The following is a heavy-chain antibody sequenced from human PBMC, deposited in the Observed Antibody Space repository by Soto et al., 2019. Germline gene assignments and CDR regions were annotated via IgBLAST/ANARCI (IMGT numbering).Heavy chain of an antibody. J-gene: IGHJ6*02. D-gene: IGHD3-3*01. Sequence: SVKFSWKASGYTFTSYYMHWVRQAPGQGLEWMGIINPSGGSTSYAQKFQGRVTMTRDTSTSTVYMELSSLRSEATAVYSCARSRIYYDLVHGMDVWGQGTTVTVS. CDR3: ARSRIYYDLVHGMDV. CDR1: GYTFTSYY. V-gene: IGHV1-46*01. CDR2: INPSGGST.